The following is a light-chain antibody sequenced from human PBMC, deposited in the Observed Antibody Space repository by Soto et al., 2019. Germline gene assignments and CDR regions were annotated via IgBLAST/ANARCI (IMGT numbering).Light chain of an antibody. V-gene: IGKV3D-20*02. Sequence: EIVLTQSPGTLSLSPGERATLSCRASQSVSSSYLAWYQQKPGQAPRPLIYGASSRATGIPDRFSGSGSGTDFTLTISRLEPEDFAVYYCQQRMNWPLTFGQGTRLEI. CDR1: QSVSSSY. CDR2: GAS. CDR3: QQRMNWPLT. J-gene: IGKJ5*01.